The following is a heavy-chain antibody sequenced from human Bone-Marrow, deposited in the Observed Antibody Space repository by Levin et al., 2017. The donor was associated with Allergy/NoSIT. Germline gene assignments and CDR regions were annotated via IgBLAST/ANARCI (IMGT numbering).Heavy chain of an antibody. V-gene: IGHV3-33*06. Sequence: PGGSLRLSCAASGFSFSTHGMHWVRQAPGKGLEWVAIVWDDGRAFYGDSVRGRFTISRDNSVDHLYLQMNGLRAEDTAVYYCAKERGPRSGSCDFWGQGTLVTVSS. CDR3: AKERGPRSGSCDF. CDR2: VWDDGRA. D-gene: IGHD3-10*01. J-gene: IGHJ4*02. CDR1: GFSFSTHG.